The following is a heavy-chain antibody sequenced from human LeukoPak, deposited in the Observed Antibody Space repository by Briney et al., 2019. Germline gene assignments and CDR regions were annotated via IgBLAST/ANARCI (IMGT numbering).Heavy chain of an antibody. D-gene: IGHD3-10*01. CDR1: GGSFSGYY. CDR2: INHSGST. J-gene: IGHJ6*03. CDR3: ARGRITMVRGGYYYYYMDV. V-gene: IGHV4-34*01. Sequence: SETLSLTCAVYGGSFSGYYWSWIRQPPGKGLEWIGEINHSGSTNYNPSLKSRVTISADTSKNQFSLKLSSVTAADTAVYYCARGRITMVRGGYYYYYMDVWGKGTTVTVSS.